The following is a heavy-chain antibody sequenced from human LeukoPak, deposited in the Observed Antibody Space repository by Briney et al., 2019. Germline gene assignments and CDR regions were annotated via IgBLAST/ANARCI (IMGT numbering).Heavy chain of an antibody. V-gene: IGHV4-4*07. D-gene: IGHD3-22*01. J-gene: IGHJ3*02. Sequence: SETLSLTCTVSGGSISSYYWSWIRQPAGKGLEWIGRIYTSGSTNYSPSLKSRVTMSVDTSKNQFSLKLSSVTAADTAVYYCASSSGYYSGDAFDIWGQGTMVTVPS. CDR3: ASSSGYYSGDAFDI. CDR2: IYTSGST. CDR1: GGSISSYY.